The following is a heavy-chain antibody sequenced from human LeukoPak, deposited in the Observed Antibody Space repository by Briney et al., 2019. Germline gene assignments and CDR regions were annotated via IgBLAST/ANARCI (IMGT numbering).Heavy chain of an antibody. CDR1: GYTFTSFG. CDR3: ARAILGVTAIGRNAFDI. Sequence: GATVKVSCKASGYTFTSFGTSGVRQAPGQGLEWMGWISAYNGNTNYEQKLQGRVNMTTDTSTSTAYMELRSLRSDDTAVYYCARAILGVTAIGRNAFDIWGQGRMVSVSS. J-gene: IGHJ3*02. D-gene: IGHD2-21*02. V-gene: IGHV1-18*01. CDR2: ISAYNGNT.